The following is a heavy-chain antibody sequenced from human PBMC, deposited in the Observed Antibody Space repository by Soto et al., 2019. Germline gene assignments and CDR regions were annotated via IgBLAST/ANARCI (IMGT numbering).Heavy chain of an antibody. CDR1: GGSITSEGYY. CDR3: ARSRIWEQHLES. J-gene: IGHJ1*01. Sequence: SETLSLTCTVSGGSITSEGYYWSWIRQLPGKGLEWIGYIYYSGSIFYNPFLKSRASISAHSSKKQFSLKLSSVTAADKAVYYCARSRIWEQHLESWGRGTMVT. D-gene: IGHD1-26*01. V-gene: IGHV4-31*03. CDR2: IYYSGSI.